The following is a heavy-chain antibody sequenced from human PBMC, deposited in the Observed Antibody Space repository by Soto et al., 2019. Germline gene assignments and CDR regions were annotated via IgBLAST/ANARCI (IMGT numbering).Heavy chain of an antibody. V-gene: IGHV3-21*01. CDR3: ARSQLLYTFGGVIAMCTLFDY. Sequence: EVQLVESGGGLVKPGGSLRLSCAASGFTFSSYSMNWVRQAPGKGLEWVSSISSSSSYIYYADSVKGRFTISRDNAKNSLYLQMNSLRAEDTAVYYCARSQLLYTFGGVIAMCTLFDYWGQGTLVTVSS. CDR1: GFTFSSYS. D-gene: IGHD3-16*02. J-gene: IGHJ4*02. CDR2: ISSSSSYI.